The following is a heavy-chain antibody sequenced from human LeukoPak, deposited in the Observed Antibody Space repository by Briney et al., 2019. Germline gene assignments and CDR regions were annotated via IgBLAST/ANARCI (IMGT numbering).Heavy chain of an antibody. D-gene: IGHD3-10*01. J-gene: IGHJ5*02. Sequence: PSETLSLTCTVSGGSISSYYWSWIRQPPGKGLEWIGYIYYSGSTNYNPSLKSRVTISVDTSKNQFSLKLSSVTAADTAVYYCARGIGYYGPNWFDPWGQGTLVTVSS. CDR1: GGSISSYY. V-gene: IGHV4-59*01. CDR3: ARGIGYYGPNWFDP. CDR2: IYYSGST.